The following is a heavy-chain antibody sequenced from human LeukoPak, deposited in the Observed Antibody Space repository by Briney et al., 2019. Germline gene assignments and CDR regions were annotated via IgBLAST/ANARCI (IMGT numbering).Heavy chain of an antibody. J-gene: IGHJ4*02. CDR3: ARANNWNYPYYFDY. CDR1: GFTFRNYY. Sequence: GGSLRLSCEASGFTFRNYYMSWIRQAPGKGLEWISYISSSATTVYYADSVKGRFTISRGNAENSLYLQMNSLRAEDTAVYYCARANNWNYPYYFDYWGQGTLVTVSS. CDR2: ISSSATTV. V-gene: IGHV3-11*01. D-gene: IGHD1-7*01.